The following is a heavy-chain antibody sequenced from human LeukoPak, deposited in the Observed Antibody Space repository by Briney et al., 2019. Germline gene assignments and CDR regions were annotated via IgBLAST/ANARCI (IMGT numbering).Heavy chain of an antibody. CDR1: GGSISSGGYY. D-gene: IGHD3-10*01. Sequence: PSQTLSLTCTVSGGSISSGGYYWSWIRQHPGKGLEWIGYIYYSGSTYYNPSLKSRVSISVDTSKNQFSLKLSPVTAADTAVYYCARGRGVRGLDYWGQGTLVTVSS. V-gene: IGHV4-31*03. J-gene: IGHJ4*02. CDR2: IYYSGST. CDR3: ARGRGVRGLDY.